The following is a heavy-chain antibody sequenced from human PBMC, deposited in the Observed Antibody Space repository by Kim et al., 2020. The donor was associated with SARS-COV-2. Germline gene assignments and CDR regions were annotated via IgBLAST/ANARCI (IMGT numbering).Heavy chain of an antibody. Sequence: GGSLRLSCTASGFTFSSYWMHWVRQAPGKGLVWVSRINSDGSSTSYADSVKGRFTISRDNAKNTLYLQMNRLRAEDTAVYYCARGRSSGYSYVIAFDIWGQGTMVTVSS. CDR2: INSDGSST. D-gene: IGHD3-22*01. CDR3: ARGRSSGYSYVIAFDI. V-gene: IGHV3-74*01. CDR1: GFTFSSYW. J-gene: IGHJ3*02.